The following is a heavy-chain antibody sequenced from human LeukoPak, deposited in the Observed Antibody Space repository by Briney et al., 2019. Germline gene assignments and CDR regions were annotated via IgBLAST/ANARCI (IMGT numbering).Heavy chain of an antibody. CDR1: GFSLSSFY. J-gene: IGHJ4*02. CDR3: ARSLIVASEDY. CDR2: ISASGAVP. D-gene: IGHD3-22*01. V-gene: IGHV3-11*04. Sequence: RGSLRLSCAVSGFSLSSFYMGWIRQVPGKGLDYIALISASGAVPYYAESVEGRFTISRDNAKNSVSLQMNSLSADDTAIYYCARSLIVASEDYWGQGTQVIVSS.